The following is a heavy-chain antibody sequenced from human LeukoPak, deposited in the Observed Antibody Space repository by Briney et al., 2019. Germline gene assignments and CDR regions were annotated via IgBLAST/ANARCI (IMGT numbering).Heavy chain of an antibody. V-gene: IGHV4-4*02. CDR2: IFHSGTT. J-gene: IGHJ6*02. CDR1: GGSISSNSW. Sequence: SGTLSLTCAVSGGSISSNSWWTWVRQPPGKGLEWIGDIFHSGTTNYSPSLKSRITVSVDKSRNQFSLTLSSVTAADTAVYYCARGELLWFGELSGYGMDVWGQGATVTVS. CDR3: ARGELLWFGELSGYGMDV. D-gene: IGHD3-10*01.